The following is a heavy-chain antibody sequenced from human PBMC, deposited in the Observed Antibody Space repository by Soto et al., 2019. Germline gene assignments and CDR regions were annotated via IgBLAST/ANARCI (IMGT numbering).Heavy chain of an antibody. Sequence: AVGSLRLSCAASGFTFSTYTMHWVRQAPGRGLEWVAVTSYDGGNKFYADSVKGRFTISRDNSKNTLYLQMNSLRGDDTAVYYCARDPMVAYGASPLDHYGLDVWGQGTTVTVSS. CDR3: ARDPMVAYGASPLDHYGLDV. V-gene: IGHV3-30-3*01. CDR2: TSYDGGNK. D-gene: IGHD4-17*01. CDR1: GFTFSTYT. J-gene: IGHJ6*02.